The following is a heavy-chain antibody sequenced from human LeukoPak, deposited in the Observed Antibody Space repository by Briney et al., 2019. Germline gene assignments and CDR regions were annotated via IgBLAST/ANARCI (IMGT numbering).Heavy chain of an antibody. Sequence: GGSLRLSCAASRFTFSSYELNWVRQAQGKGLEWVSYISSSGSTIYYADSVKGRFTISRDNAKNSLYLQMNSLRAEDTAVYYCARENGGYCSGGSCYSDNYFDYWGQGTLVTVSS. D-gene: IGHD2-15*01. CDR1: RFTFSSYE. V-gene: IGHV3-48*03. J-gene: IGHJ4*02. CDR2: ISSSGSTI. CDR3: ARENGGYCSGGSCYSDNYFDY.